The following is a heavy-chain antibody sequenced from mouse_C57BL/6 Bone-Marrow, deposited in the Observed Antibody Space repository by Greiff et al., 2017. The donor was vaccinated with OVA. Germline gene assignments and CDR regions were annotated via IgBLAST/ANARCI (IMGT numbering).Heavy chain of an antibody. V-gene: IGHV1-64*01. CDR2: IHPNSGST. J-gene: IGHJ1*03. CDR3: ARGRVRRGYWYFDV. D-gene: IGHD2-14*01. CDR1: GYTFTSYW. Sequence: QVQLQQPGAELVKPGASVKLSCKASGYTFTSYWMHWVKQRPGQGLEWIGMIHPNSGSTNYNEKFKSKATLTVDKSSSTAYMQLSSRTSEDSAVYYCARGRVRRGYWYFDVWGTGTTVTVSS.